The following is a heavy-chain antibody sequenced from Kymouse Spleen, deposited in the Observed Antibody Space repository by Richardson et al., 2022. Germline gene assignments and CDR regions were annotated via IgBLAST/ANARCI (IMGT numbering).Heavy chain of an antibody. D-gene: IGHD3-10*01. J-gene: IGHJ5*02. V-gene: IGHV6-1*01. CDR2: TYYRSKWYN. CDR3: ARAEITMVRGVIIKGWFDP. Sequence: QVQLQQSGPGLVKPSQTLSLTCAISGDSVSSNSAAWNWIRQSPSRGLEWLGRTYYRSKWYNDYAVSVKSRITINPDTSKNQFSLQLNSVTPEDTAVYYCARAEITMVRGVIIKGWFDPWGQGTLVTVSS. CDR1: GDSVSSNSAA.